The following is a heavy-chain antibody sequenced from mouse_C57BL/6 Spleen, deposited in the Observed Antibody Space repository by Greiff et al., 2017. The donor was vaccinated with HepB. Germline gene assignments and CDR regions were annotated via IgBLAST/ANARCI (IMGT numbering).Heavy chain of an antibody. CDR3: ARSTGTTVVDYYAMDY. Sequence: VQLQQPGAELVKPGASVKLSCKASGYTFTSYWMHWVKQRPGRGLEWIGRIDPNSGGTKYNEKFKSKATLTVDKPSSTAYMQLSSLTSEDSAVYYCARSTGTTVVDYYAMDYWGQGTSVTVSS. D-gene: IGHD1-1*01. CDR1: GYTFTSYW. CDR2: IDPNSGGT. J-gene: IGHJ4*01. V-gene: IGHV1-72*01.